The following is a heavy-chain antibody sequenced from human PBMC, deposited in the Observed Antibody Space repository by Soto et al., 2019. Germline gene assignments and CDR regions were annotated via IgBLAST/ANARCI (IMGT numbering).Heavy chain of an antibody. CDR3: ARGVVGATLSYYYYGMDV. Sequence: GGSLRLSCAASGFTFSDHYMDWVRQAPGRGLEWVGRTRNKANSYTTEYAASVKGRFTISRDDSKNSLYLQMNSLRTEDTAVYYCARGVVGATLSYYYYGMDVWGQGTTVTVSS. CDR2: TRNKANSYTT. CDR1: GFTFSDHY. D-gene: IGHD1-26*01. V-gene: IGHV3-72*01. J-gene: IGHJ6*02.